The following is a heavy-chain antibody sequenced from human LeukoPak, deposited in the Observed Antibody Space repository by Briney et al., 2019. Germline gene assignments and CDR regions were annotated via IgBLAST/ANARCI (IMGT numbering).Heavy chain of an antibody. D-gene: IGHD1-1*01. CDR2: IYGGVNT. J-gene: IGHJ4*02. Sequence: GGSLRLSCAASGFTVSDNYMSWVRQAPGKGLEWVSVIYGGVNTVYADSVKGRFTISRDNSKNTLYLQMNSLRAEDTAVYYCAKSPKTGFLFDYWGKRTLVTVSS. CDR3: AKSPKTGFLFDY. V-gene: IGHV3-66*01. CDR1: GFTVSDNY.